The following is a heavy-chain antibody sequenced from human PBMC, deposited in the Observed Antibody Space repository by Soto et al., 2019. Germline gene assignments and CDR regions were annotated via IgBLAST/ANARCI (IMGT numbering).Heavy chain of an antibody. V-gene: IGHV3-7*01. Sequence: PGGSLRLSWAASGFIFSYYLMNWVRQAPGKGLEWVANIKEDGSEKYYVDSVNGRFTISRDNAKNSLYLQMNSLRAEDTAVYYCAKLGSRTWYTWAFDVWGQGTMVTVSS. CDR2: IKEDGSEK. D-gene: IGHD6-13*01. CDR1: GFIFSYYL. J-gene: IGHJ3*01. CDR3: AKLGSRTWYTWAFDV.